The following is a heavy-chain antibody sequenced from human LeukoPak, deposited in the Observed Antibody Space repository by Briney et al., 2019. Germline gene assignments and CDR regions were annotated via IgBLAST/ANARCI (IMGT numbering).Heavy chain of an antibody. D-gene: IGHD3-3*01. CDR3: ARGVNYDFWSGYEYYFDY. CDR1: GGSISSSSYY. CDR2: INHSGST. V-gene: IGHV4-39*07. Sequence: SETLSLTCTVSGGSISSSSYYWGWIRQPPGKGLEWIGEINHSGSTNYNPSLKSRVTISVDTSKNQFSLKLSSVTAADTAVYYCARGVNYDFWSGYEYYFDYWGQGTLVTVSS. J-gene: IGHJ4*02.